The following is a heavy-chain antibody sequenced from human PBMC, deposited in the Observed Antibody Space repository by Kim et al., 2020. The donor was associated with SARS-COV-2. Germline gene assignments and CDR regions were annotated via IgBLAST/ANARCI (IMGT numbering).Heavy chain of an antibody. CDR2: IKQDGSEK. V-gene: IGHV3-7*01. CDR3: ARDYYDSSDSFDY. J-gene: IGHJ4*02. Sequence: GGSLRLSCAASGFTFSSYWMSWVRQAPGKGLEWVANIKQDGSEKYYVDSVKGRFTISRDNAKNSLYLQMNSLRAEDTAVYYCARDYYDSSDSFDYWGQGTLVTVSS. CDR1: GFTFSSYW. D-gene: IGHD3-22*01.